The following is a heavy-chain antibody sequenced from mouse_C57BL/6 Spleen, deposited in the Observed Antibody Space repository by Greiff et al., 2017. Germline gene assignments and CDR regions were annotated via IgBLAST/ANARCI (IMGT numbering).Heavy chain of an antibody. V-gene: IGHV1-81*01. Sequence: QVHVKQSGAELARPGASVKLSCKASGYTFTSYGISWVKQRTGQGLEWIGEIYPRSGNTYYNEKFKGKATLTADKSSSTAYMELRSLTSEDSAVYFCAREGPHTGTDYWGQGTTLTVSS. CDR1: GYTFTSYG. D-gene: IGHD4-1*01. J-gene: IGHJ2*01. CDR3: AREGPHTGTDY. CDR2: IYPRSGNT.